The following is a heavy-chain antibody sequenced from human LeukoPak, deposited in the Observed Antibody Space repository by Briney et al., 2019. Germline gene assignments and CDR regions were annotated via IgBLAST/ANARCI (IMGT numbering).Heavy chain of an antibody. CDR3: ASRGSVWYYFDY. Sequence: GGSLRLSCAAAVLTFSSYSLSWVRQAPGKGLEWVAAISGSGGSTYYADSVKGRFTISRDNSKNTLYLQMKSLRAEDTAVYYCASRGSVWYYFDYWGQGTLVTVSS. V-gene: IGHV3-23*01. D-gene: IGHD6-19*01. J-gene: IGHJ4*02. CDR1: VLTFSSYS. CDR2: ISGSGGST.